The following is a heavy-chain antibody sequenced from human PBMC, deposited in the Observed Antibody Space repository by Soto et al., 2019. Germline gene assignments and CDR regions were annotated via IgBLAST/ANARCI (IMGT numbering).Heavy chain of an antibody. Sequence: KPSETLSLTCTVSGGSISSYYWIWIRQPPGKGLEWIGSIFYTESTDYNPSLKSRVTISLDTSKNHFSLNLSSVTAADTAVYYCARVDRGAFDHWGQGTLVTVSS. CDR1: GGSISSYY. CDR2: IFYTEST. J-gene: IGHJ4*02. V-gene: IGHV4-59*01. D-gene: IGHD2-2*03. CDR3: ARVDRGAFDH.